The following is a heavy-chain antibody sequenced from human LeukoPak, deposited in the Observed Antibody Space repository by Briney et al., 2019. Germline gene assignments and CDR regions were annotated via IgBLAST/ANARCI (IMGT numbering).Heavy chain of an antibody. Sequence: SETLSLTCTVSGGSISSYYWSWIRQPPGKGLEWIGYIYYSGSTNYNPSLKSRVTISVDTSKNQFSLKLSSVTAADTAVYYCARANLRGEYYSDYWGQGTLVTVSS. D-gene: IGHD3-10*01. CDR1: GGSISSYY. V-gene: IGHV4-59*12. J-gene: IGHJ4*02. CDR2: IYYSGST. CDR3: ARANLRGEYYSDY.